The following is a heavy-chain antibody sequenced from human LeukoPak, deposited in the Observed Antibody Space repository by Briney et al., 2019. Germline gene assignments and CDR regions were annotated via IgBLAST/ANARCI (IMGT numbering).Heavy chain of an antibody. Sequence: ASVKVSCKVSGYTLTELSMHWVRQAPGKGLEWMGGFDPEDGETIYAQKFQGRVTMTEDTSTDTAYMELSSLRSEDTAVYYCARDNEVVVPAAIDYWGQGTLVTVSS. CDR3: ARDNEVVVPAAIDY. V-gene: IGHV1-24*01. CDR2: FDPEDGET. D-gene: IGHD2-2*01. CDR1: GYTLTELS. J-gene: IGHJ4*02.